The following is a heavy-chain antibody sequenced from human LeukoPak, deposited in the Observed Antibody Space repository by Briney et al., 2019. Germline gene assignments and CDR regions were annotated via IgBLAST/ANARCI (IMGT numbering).Heavy chain of an antibody. CDR2: IYYSGST. CDR3: ARRSRDGYNRRAFDI. CDR1: GGSFSGYY. V-gene: IGHV4-59*01. D-gene: IGHD5-24*01. Sequence: SETLSLTCAVYGGSFSGYYWSWIRQPPGKGLEWIGYIYYSGSTNYNPSLKSRVTISVDTSKNQFSLKLSSVTAADTAVYYCARRSRDGYNRRAFDIWGQGTMVTVSS. J-gene: IGHJ3*02.